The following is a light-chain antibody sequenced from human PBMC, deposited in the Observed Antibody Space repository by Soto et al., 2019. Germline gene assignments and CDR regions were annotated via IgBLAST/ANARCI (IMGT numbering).Light chain of an antibody. CDR2: GAS. Sequence: EIVLTQSPGTLSLSPGERATLSCRASQSVSSSFLAWYQQKHGQAPRLLIYGASSRATGIPDRFSGSGSGTAFTLTISRLEPEDVAVYYCQQYGSSPLTFGGGTKVEIK. J-gene: IGKJ4*01. CDR3: QQYGSSPLT. CDR1: QSVSSSF. V-gene: IGKV3-20*01.